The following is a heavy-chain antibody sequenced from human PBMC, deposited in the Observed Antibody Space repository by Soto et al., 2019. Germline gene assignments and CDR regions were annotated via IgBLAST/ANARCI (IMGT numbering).Heavy chain of an antibody. Sequence: EVQLVESGGGLIQPGGSLRLSCAASGFTVSSNYMSWVRQAPGKGLEWVSVIYSGGSTYYADSVKGRFTISRDNSKNTLYLQMNSLRADATAVYYCARASRWLQFDSWGQGTLVTVSS. CDR3: ARASRWLQFDS. CDR2: IYSGGST. CDR1: GFTVSSNY. D-gene: IGHD5-12*01. V-gene: IGHV3-53*01. J-gene: IGHJ4*02.